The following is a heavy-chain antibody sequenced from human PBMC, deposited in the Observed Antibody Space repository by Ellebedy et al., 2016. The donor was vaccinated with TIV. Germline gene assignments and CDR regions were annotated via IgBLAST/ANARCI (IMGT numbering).Heavy chain of an antibody. V-gene: IGHV3-20*03. D-gene: IGHD1-26*01. CDR2: ISRNGGST. CDR1: GFTFDDYG. J-gene: IGHJ3*02. CDR3: APIVYGTGAFDI. Sequence: GGSLRLXXAASGFTFDDYGMSWVRQAPGKGLEWVSGISRNGGSTGYADSVKGRFTISRDNAKNSLYLQMNSLRAEDTAVYYCAPIVYGTGAFDIWGQGTMVTVSS.